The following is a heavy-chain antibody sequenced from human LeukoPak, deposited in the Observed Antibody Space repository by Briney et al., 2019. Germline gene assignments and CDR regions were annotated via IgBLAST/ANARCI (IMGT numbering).Heavy chain of an antibody. CDR2: ISGSGGST. Sequence: GGSLRLSCAASGFTFSSYAMSWVRQAPGKGLEWVSAISGSGGSTYYADSVKGRFTISRDNSKNTLYLQMNSLRAEDTAVYYCARDYTLALGTTTYFQHWGRGTLVTVSS. CDR3: ARDYTLALGTTTYFQH. J-gene: IGHJ1*01. V-gene: IGHV3-23*01. CDR1: GFTFSSYA. D-gene: IGHD1-7*01.